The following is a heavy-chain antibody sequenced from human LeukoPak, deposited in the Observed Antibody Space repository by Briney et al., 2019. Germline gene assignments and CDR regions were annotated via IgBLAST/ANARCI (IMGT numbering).Heavy chain of an antibody. D-gene: IGHD6-13*01. CDR2: ISGSGGST. J-gene: IGHJ6*03. CDR1: GFTVSSNY. Sequence: GGSLRLSCAASGFTVSSNYMNWVRQAPGKGLEWVSAISGSGGSTYYADSVKGRFTISRDNSKNTLYLQMNSLRAEDTAVYYCASQYSSSWYTTYYYYYYMDVWGKGTTVTISS. CDR3: ASQYSSSWYTTYYYYYYMDV. V-gene: IGHV3-23*01.